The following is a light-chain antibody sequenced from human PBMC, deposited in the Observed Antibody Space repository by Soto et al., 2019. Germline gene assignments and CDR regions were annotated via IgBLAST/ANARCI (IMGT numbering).Light chain of an antibody. CDR1: QSFSSY. J-gene: IGKJ1*01. V-gene: IGKV1-39*01. Sequence: DIQMTQSPSSLSTSVGDRVTITCRASQSFSSYLNWYQQKPGKAPKVLIYAASSLHSGVPSRFSGSGSGTYFTITSSSLHAEDFATYHCQQSYRTPQAFGQGTKVEI. CDR2: AAS. CDR3: QQSYRTPQA.